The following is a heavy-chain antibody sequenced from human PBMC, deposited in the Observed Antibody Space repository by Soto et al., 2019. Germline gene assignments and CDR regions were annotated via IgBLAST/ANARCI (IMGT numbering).Heavy chain of an antibody. Sequence: LSLTCTVSGGSISSYYWSWIRQPPGKGLEWIGYVHDSWGSHYNPSLKSRVAISLDTSKSQFSLKLTSVTATDTAVYYCARHPGYYDILTGYTTYYFDYWGQGILVTAPQ. CDR2: VHDSWGS. CDR3: ARHPGYYDILTGYTTYYFDY. V-gene: IGHV4-59*08. CDR1: GGSISSYY. J-gene: IGHJ4*02. D-gene: IGHD3-9*01.